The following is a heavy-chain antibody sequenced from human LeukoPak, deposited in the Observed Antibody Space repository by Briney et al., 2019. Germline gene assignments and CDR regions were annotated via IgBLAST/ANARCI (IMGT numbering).Heavy chain of an antibody. V-gene: IGHV4-30-2*01. Sequence: PSETLSLTCAVYGGSFSGYSWSWIRQPPGKGLEWIGYIYHSGSTYYNPSLKSRVTISVDRSKNQFSLKLSSVTAADTAVYYCARAIVGATPAFDYWGQGTLVTVSS. J-gene: IGHJ4*02. D-gene: IGHD1-26*01. CDR1: GGSFSGYS. CDR2: IYHSGST. CDR3: ARAIVGATPAFDY.